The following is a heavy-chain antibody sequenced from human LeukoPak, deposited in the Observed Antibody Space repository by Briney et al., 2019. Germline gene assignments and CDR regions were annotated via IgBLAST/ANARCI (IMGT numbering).Heavy chain of an antibody. CDR3: ARDSGSGWYFDY. D-gene: IGHD6-19*01. J-gene: IGHJ4*02. Sequence: ASVKVSCKASGYTFTGYYMHWVRQAPGQGLEWMGWINPNSGGTNYAQKFQGRVTMTRDTSISTAYMELSRLRSDDTAVYYSARDSGSGWYFDYWGQGTLVTVSS. CDR1: GYTFTGYY. CDR2: INPNSGGT. V-gene: IGHV1-2*02.